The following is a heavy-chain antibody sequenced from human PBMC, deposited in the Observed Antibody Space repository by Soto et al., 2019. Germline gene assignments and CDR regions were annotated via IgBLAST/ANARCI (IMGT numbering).Heavy chain of an antibody. CDR3: ARPNTEPDAFDI. Sequence: SETLSLTCTVSGGSISSYYWSWIRQPPGKGLEWIGYIYYSRTTNYNPSLKSRVTISVDTSKNQFSLRLTSVTAADTAVFYCARPNTEPDAFDIWGQGTMVTVSS. CDR2: IYYSRTT. J-gene: IGHJ3*02. D-gene: IGHD5-18*01. V-gene: IGHV4-59*01. CDR1: GGSISSYY.